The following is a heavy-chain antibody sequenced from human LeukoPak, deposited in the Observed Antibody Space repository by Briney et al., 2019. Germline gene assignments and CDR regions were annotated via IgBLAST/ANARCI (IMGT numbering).Heavy chain of an antibody. CDR3: ARDLSY. CDR2: INHSGST. CDR1: GGSFSGYY. V-gene: IGHV4-34*01. Sequence: SETLSLTCAVYGGSFSGYYWSWIRQPPGKGLEWIGEINHSGSTNYNPSLKSRVTISVDTSKNQFSLKLSSVTAADTAVYYCARDLSYWGQGTLVTVSS. J-gene: IGHJ4*02.